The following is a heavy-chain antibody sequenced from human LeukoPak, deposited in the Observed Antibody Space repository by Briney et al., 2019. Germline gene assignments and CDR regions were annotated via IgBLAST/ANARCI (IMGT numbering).Heavy chain of an antibody. CDR1: GGSISSDY. CDR3: ARVGLSSRGYYYYMDV. J-gene: IGHJ6*03. Sequence: SKTLSLTCTVSGGSISSDYWSWSRQPAGKGLEWIGHIYTSGSTNYNPSLTGRVTMSLDTSKNQFSLKLTSVTAADTAVYYCARVGLSSRGYYYYMDVWGRGTTVTVSS. CDR2: IYTSGST. V-gene: IGHV4-4*07. D-gene: IGHD2-2*01.